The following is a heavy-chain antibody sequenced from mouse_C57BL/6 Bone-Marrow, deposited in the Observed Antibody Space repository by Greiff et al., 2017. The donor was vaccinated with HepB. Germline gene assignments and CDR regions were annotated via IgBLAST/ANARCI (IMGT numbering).Heavy chain of an antibody. D-gene: IGHD1-1*01. CDR2: INPNNGGT. CDR3: ARSLYGSSYGFDV. J-gene: IGHJ1*03. Sequence: SGPELVKPGASVKIPCKASGYTFTDYNMDWVKQSHGKSLEWIGDINPNNGGTIYNQKFKGKATLTVDKSSSTAYMELRSLTSEDTAVYYCARSLYGSSYGFDVWGTGTTVTVSS. V-gene: IGHV1-18*01. CDR1: GYTFTDYN.